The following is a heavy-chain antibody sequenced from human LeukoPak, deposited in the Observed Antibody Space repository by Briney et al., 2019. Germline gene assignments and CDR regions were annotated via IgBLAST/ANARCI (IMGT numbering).Heavy chain of an antibody. J-gene: IGHJ5*02. Sequence: PSETLSLTCTVSGGSISSYYWSWIRQPPGKGLEWIGYIYYSGSTNNNPSLKSRVTISVDTSKNQFSLKLSSVTAADTAVYYCARVGYGNWFDPWGQGTLVTVSS. CDR3: ARVGYGNWFDP. CDR2: IYYSGST. D-gene: IGHD2-8*01. V-gene: IGHV4-59*01. CDR1: GGSISSYY.